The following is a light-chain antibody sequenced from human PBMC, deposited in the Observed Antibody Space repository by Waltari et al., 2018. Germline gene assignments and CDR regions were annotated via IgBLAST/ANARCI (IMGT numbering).Light chain of an antibody. Sequence: QAVLTQPPSVSGSPGQSDTISCSGASSDIGDYKYVSWYQQLPGTAPKLILYEVNKRPSWVSARFPGFKSGNAASLTISGLQADDEADYYCCSYVGASTSILFGGGTRLTVL. V-gene: IGLV2-11*01. CDR2: EVN. J-gene: IGLJ2*01. CDR3: CSYVGASTSIL. CDR1: SSDIGDYKY.